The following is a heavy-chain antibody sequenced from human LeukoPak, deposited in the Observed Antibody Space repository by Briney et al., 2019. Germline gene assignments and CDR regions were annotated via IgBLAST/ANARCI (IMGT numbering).Heavy chain of an antibody. D-gene: IGHD3-16*01. CDR1: GGSISSSSYS. CDR3: ARHGGEPIITLGGAPDY. V-gene: IGHV4-39*01. Sequence: SETLSLTCTVSGGSISSSSYSWGWIRQPPGEGLEWIGSIYYSGSTYYNPSLKSRVTISVDTSKNQFSLKLSSVTAADTAVYFWARHGGEPIITLGGAPDYWGQGTLVNV. CDR2: IYYSGST. J-gene: IGHJ4*02.